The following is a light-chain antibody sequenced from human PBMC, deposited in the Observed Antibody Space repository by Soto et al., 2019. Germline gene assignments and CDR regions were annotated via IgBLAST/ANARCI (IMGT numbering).Light chain of an antibody. CDR3: QKYNSAPLT. J-gene: IGKJ4*01. V-gene: IGKV1-39*01. CDR1: QSITTY. CDR2: TTS. Sequence: DIQMTQSPSSLSAAVGDRVTITCRASQSITTYLNWYQQKPGKAPNLLIYTTSNLESGVPSRFSGSGSGTDFTLTISSLQPEDVAAYYCQKYNSAPLTFGGGTKVDIK.